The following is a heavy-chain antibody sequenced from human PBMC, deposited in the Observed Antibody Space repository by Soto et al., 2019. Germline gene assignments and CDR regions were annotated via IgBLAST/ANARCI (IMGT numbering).Heavy chain of an antibody. Sequence: QVQLVQSGAEVKKPGASVKVSCKTSGYTFTSYHINWVRQAPGQGLEWMGWISAYNTNTNYAQKFQGRVTMTTDTLTSTAYMELTSLRSDDTAVYYCARDTPPTDYWGQGTLVTVSS. CDR3: ARDTPPTDY. J-gene: IGHJ4*02. CDR2: ISAYNTNT. V-gene: IGHV1-18*01. CDR1: GYTFTSYH.